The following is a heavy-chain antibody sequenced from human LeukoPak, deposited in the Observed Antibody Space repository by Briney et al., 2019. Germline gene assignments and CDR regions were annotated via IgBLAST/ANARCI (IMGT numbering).Heavy chain of an antibody. J-gene: IGHJ5*02. Sequence: ASVTVSYTASGYTFTIYDINWVRQAPGQGLEWMGWINPNSGGTNYAQKFQGRVTMTRDTSISTAYMELSRLRSDDTAVYYCARDIGYCSGGSCYSGRTNNWFDPWGQGTLVTVSS. CDR3: ARDIGYCSGGSCYSGRTNNWFDP. V-gene: IGHV1-2*02. CDR1: GYTFTIYD. D-gene: IGHD2-15*01. CDR2: INPNSGGT.